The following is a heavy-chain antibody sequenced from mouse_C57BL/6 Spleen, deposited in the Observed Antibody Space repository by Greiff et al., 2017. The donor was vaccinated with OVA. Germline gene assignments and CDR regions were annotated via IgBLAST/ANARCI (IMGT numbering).Heavy chain of an antibody. D-gene: IGHD2-3*01. J-gene: IGHJ4*01. CDR3: ARDDGYFRAMDY. Sequence: DVHLVESEGGLVQPGSSMKLSCTASGFTFSDYYMAWVRQVPEKGLEWVANINYDGSSTYYLDSLKSRFIISRDNAKNILYLQMSSLKSEDTATYYCARDDGYFRAMDYWGQGTSVTVSS. CDR2: INYDGSST. V-gene: IGHV5-16*01. CDR1: GFTFSDYY.